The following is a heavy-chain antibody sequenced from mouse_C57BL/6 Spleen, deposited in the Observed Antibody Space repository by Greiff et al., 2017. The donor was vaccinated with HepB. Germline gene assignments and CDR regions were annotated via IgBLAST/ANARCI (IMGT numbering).Heavy chain of an antibody. CDR3: ARVGSSYVDWYFDV. D-gene: IGHD1-1*01. CDR1: GYSITSGYY. J-gene: IGHJ1*03. CDR2: ISYDGSN. V-gene: IGHV3-6*01. Sequence: DVQLQESGPGLVKPSQSLSLTCSVTGYSITSGYYWNWIRQFPGNKLEWMGYISYDGSNNYNPSLKNRIPITRDTSKNQFFLKLNSVTTEDTATYYCARVGSSYVDWYFDVWGTGTTVTVSS.